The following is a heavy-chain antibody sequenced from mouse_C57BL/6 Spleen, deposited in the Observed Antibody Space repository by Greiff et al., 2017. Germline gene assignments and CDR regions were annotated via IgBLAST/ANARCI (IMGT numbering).Heavy chain of an antibody. D-gene: IGHD1-1*01. CDR1: GFNIKDDY. Sequence: EVKLMESGAELVRPGASVKLSCTASGFNIKDDYMHWVKQRPEQGLEWIGWIDPENGDTEYASKFQGKATITADTSSNTAYLQLSSLTSEDTAVYYCTITTVVATDYYYAMDYWGQGTSVTVSS. CDR3: TITTVVATDYYYAMDY. CDR2: IDPENGDT. J-gene: IGHJ4*01. V-gene: IGHV14-4*01.